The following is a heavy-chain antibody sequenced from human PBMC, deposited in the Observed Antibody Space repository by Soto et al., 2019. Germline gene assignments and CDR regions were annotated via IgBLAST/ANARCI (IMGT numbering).Heavy chain of an antibody. D-gene: IGHD6-13*01. J-gene: IGHJ5*02. CDR1: GGSISSYY. V-gene: IGHV4-59*01. CDR2: IYYSGST. Sequence: PSETLSLTCTVSGGSISSYYWSWIRQPPGKGLEWIGYIYYSGSTNYNPSLKSRVTISVDTSKNQFSLKLSSVTAADTAVYYCARVVYSRSWYWWFDLWGPGNLVTVS. CDR3: ARVVYSRSWYWWFDL.